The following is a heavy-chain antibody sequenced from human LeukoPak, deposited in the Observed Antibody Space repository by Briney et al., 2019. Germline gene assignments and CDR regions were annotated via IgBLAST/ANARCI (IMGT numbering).Heavy chain of an antibody. CDR2: IKQDGSEK. Sequence: GGSLRLSCAASGFTFSSYWMSWVRQAPGKGLEWVANIKQDGSEKYYVDSVKGRFTISRDNAKNSLYLQMNSLRAEDTAVYYCARDVCSSTSCYHDTLIFDYWGQGTLVTVSS. D-gene: IGHD2-2*01. CDR3: ARDVCSSTSCYHDTLIFDY. J-gene: IGHJ4*02. CDR1: GFTFSSYW. V-gene: IGHV3-7*04.